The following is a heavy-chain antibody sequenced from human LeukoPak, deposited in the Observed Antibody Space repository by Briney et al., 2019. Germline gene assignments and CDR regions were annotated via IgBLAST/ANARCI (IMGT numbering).Heavy chain of an antibody. D-gene: IGHD2-15*01. CDR2: INPHSGST. Sequence: ASVKVSCKASGYSFTGYFILWMRQAPGQGLEWLGWINPHSGSTNYAPKFQGRVTSTRDTSINTVYLEVTSLRPDDTAIYYCARRGLAASSDSWGQGTLSPSRQ. CDR3: ARRGLAASSDS. CDR1: GYSFTGYF. V-gene: IGHV1-2*02. J-gene: IGHJ4*02.